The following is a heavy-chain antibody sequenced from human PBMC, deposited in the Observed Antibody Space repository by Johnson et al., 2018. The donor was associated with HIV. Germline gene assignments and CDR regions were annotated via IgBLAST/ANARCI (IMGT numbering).Heavy chain of an antibody. CDR1: GFSFSNYG. D-gene: IGHD3-22*01. Sequence: QMQLVESGGGVVQPGKSLRLTCAASGFSFSNYGMHWVRQAPGKGLEWVAVIWYDGNNKYYADSVKGRFTISRDNAKNTLSLQMNSLTEDDTAIYYCAKGDYYDSRWAFDIWGPGTMVTVSS. CDR3: AKGDYYDSRWAFDI. CDR2: IWYDGNNK. V-gene: IGHV3-33*06. J-gene: IGHJ3*02.